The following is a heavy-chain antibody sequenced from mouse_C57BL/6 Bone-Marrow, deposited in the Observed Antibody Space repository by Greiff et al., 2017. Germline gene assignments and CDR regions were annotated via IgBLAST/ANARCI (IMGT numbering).Heavy chain of an antibody. CDR2: IDPENGDT. Sequence: EVQLQQSGAELVRPGASVKLSCTASGFNIKDDYMHWVKQRPEQGLEWIGWIDPENGDTEYASKFQGKATITADTSSNTAYLQLSSLTSEDTAVYYCTTYGFHFDYWGQGTTLTVSS. D-gene: IGHD2-2*01. J-gene: IGHJ2*01. CDR1: GFNIKDDY. V-gene: IGHV14-4*01. CDR3: TTYGFHFDY.